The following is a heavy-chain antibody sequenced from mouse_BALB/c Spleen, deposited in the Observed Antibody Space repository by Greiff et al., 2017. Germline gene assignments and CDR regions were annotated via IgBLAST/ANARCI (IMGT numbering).Heavy chain of an antibody. Sequence: VQLQQPGAELVRPGASVKLSCKASGYTFTRYWIKRVKPRPGQGLEWIGNIYPSDSYTNYNQKFKDKATLTVDKSSSTAYMQLSSPTSEDSAVYYCTRDYDEAMDYWGQGTSVTVSS. CDR2: IYPSDSYT. CDR3: TRDYDEAMDY. V-gene: IGHV1-69*02. D-gene: IGHD2-4*01. CDR1: GYTFTRYW. J-gene: IGHJ4*01.